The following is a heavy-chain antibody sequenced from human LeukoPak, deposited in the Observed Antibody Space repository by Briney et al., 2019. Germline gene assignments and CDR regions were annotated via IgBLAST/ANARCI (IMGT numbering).Heavy chain of an antibody. CDR1: GFTFSSYS. CDR3: ARDRHGSSWYLIGAFDI. Sequence: SGGSLRLSCAASGFTFSSYSMNWVRQAPGKGLEWVSYISSSSTIYYADSVKGRFTISRDNAKNSLYLQMNSLRAEDTAVYYCARDRHGSSWYLIGAFDIWGQGTIVTVSS. D-gene: IGHD6-13*01. CDR2: ISSSSTI. J-gene: IGHJ3*02. V-gene: IGHV3-48*01.